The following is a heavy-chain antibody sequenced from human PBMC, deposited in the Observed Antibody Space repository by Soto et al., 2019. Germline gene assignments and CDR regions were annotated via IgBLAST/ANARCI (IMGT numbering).Heavy chain of an antibody. V-gene: IGHV4-59*01. J-gene: IGHJ5*02. CDR2: IAYNGTT. D-gene: IGHD3-3*01. CDR1: SGSINFYY. Sequence: SETLSLTYTVSSGSINFYYWTWIRQSPGKGLEWIGYIAYNGTTTYNPSLKSRVTISLDTSKSRFSLRLTSATAADTATYYCARGQYFSLWSGLKYYFDPWGQGAQVTVPQ. CDR3: ARGQYFSLWSGLKYYFDP.